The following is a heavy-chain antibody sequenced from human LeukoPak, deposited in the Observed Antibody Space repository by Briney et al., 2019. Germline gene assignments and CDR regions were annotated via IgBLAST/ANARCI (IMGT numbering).Heavy chain of an antibody. CDR2: IYYTGDT. Sequence: PSETLSLTCTVSGGSISSYYWGWIRPPPGKGLEWIGRIYYTGDTSYTPSLKSRVTISVDTSKNQFFLKLNSVTAADTAVYYCAKSRGLSLYNEWGQGTLVTVSS. V-gene: IGHV4-59*05. D-gene: IGHD3/OR15-3a*01. CDR3: AKSRGLSLYNE. CDR1: GGSISSYY. J-gene: IGHJ4*02.